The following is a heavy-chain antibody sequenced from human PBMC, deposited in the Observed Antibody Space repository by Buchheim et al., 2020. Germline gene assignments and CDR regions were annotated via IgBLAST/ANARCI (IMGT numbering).Heavy chain of an antibody. CDR1: GFTFSSYA. Sequence: QVQLVESGGGVVQPGRSLRLSCAASGFTFSSYAMHWVRQAPGKGLEWVAVISYDGSNKYYADSVKGRFTISRDNSKNTLDLQMNSLRAEDTAVYYCAREFVNIVASTTWGFDYWGQGTL. D-gene: IGHD5-12*01. V-gene: IGHV3-30-3*01. CDR2: ISYDGSNK. CDR3: AREFVNIVASTTWGFDY. J-gene: IGHJ4*02.